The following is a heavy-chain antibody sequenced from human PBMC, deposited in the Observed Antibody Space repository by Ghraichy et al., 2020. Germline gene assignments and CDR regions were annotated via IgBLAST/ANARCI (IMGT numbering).Heavy chain of an antibody. J-gene: IGHJ3*02. CDR1: GYTFTSYG. V-gene: IGHV1-18*01. CDR3: ASHPLVHADLDAFDI. CDR2: ISAYNGNT. Sequence: ASVKVSCKASGYTFTSYGISWVRQAPGQGLEWMGWISAYNGNTNYAQKLQGRVTMTTDTSTSTAYMELRSLRSGDTAVYYCASHPLVHADLDAFDIWGQGTMVTVSS.